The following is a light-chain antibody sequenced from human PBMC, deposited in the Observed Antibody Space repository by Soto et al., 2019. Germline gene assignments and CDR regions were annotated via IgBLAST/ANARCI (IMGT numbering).Light chain of an antibody. CDR1: QSVSSSY. Sequence: EIVLTQSPGTLSLSPGERATLSCRASQSVSSSYLAWYQQKAGQAPRLLIYGASNRATGIPDRFSGSGSGTDFILTISSLEPEDFAVYYCQQRSKWPLTFGGGTKVDI. CDR3: QQRSKWPLT. V-gene: IGKV3D-20*02. J-gene: IGKJ4*01. CDR2: GAS.